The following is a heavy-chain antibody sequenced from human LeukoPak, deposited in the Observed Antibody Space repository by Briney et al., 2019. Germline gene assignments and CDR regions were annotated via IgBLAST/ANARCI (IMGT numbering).Heavy chain of an antibody. Sequence: ASVKVSRKVSGHTLTDLSTHWVRQAPGGGLERMGGLDPENGETIYAQKFQGRVTMTEDTSTDTAYMELSSLRSEDTAVYYCATGGIYSLLDYWGQGTLVTVSS. V-gene: IGHV1-24*01. CDR1: GHTLTDLS. CDR3: ATGGIYSLLDY. CDR2: LDPENGET. J-gene: IGHJ4*02. D-gene: IGHD1-26*01.